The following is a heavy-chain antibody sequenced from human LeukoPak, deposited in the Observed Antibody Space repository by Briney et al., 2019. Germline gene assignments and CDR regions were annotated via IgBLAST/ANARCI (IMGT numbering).Heavy chain of an antibody. Sequence: GGSLRLSCAASGFTFDDYAMHWVRQAPGKGLEWVSGISWNSGTTVYVDSVKGRFTISRDNAKNSLYLRMYSLRPEDMALYYCVRDVSLGFCTGGACSAHFDYWGQGTLVIVSS. CDR2: ISWNSGTT. CDR3: VRDVSLGFCTGGACSAHFDY. J-gene: IGHJ4*02. CDR1: GFTFDDYA. D-gene: IGHD2-8*02. V-gene: IGHV3-9*03.